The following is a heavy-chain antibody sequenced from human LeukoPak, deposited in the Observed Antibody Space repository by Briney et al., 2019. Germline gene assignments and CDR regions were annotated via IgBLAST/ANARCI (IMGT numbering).Heavy chain of an antibody. CDR3: ARERDDYYFDY. V-gene: IGHV3-48*03. Sequence: GGSLKLSCAASGFTFSGYEMNWVRQAPGKGLEWVSYISRSGTIISYADSVRGRLTISRDNAKNSLYLQMNSLRAEDTAVYYCARERDDYYFDYWGQGTLVTVSS. D-gene: IGHD3-3*01. CDR2: ISRSGTII. CDR1: GFTFSGYE. J-gene: IGHJ4*02.